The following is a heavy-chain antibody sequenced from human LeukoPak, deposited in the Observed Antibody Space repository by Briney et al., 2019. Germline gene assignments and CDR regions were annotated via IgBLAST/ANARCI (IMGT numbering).Heavy chain of an antibody. V-gene: IGHV4-59*08. D-gene: IGHD6-13*01. Sequence: SETLSLTCTVSGGPISSYYWSWIRQPPGKGLEWIGYIYYSGSTNYNPSLKSRVTISVDTSKNQFSLKLSSVTAADTAVYYCARLGGQLAFHYFDYWGQGTLVTVSS. CDR2: IYYSGST. CDR1: GGPISSYY. CDR3: ARLGGQLAFHYFDY. J-gene: IGHJ4*02.